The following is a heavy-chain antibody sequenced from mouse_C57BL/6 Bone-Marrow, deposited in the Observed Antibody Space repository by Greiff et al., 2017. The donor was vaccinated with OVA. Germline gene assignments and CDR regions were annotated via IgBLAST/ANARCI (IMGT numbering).Heavy chain of an antibody. Sequence: EVQLQQSGTVLARPGASVKMSCKTSGYTFTSYWMHWVKQRPGQGLEWIGAIYPGNSDTSYNQKFKGKAKLTAVTSASTAYMELSSLTNEDYAVYYCTRHYGSSYDYAMDYWGQGTSVTVSS. CDR1: GYTFTSYW. J-gene: IGHJ4*01. V-gene: IGHV1-5*01. CDR2: IYPGNSDT. D-gene: IGHD1-1*01. CDR3: TRHYGSSYDYAMDY.